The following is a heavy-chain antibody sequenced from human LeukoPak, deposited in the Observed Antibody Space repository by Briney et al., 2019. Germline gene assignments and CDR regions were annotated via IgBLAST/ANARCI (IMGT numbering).Heavy chain of an antibody. V-gene: IGHV3-53*01. Sequence: GGSLRLSCAASGFTVSSNYMSWVRQAPGKGLEWVSVIYSGGSTYYADSVKGRFTISRDNSNNTLYLQMNSLRAEDTAVYYCARDACSSGWYSDYWGQGTLVTVSS. CDR1: GFTVSSNY. J-gene: IGHJ4*02. CDR2: IYSGGST. D-gene: IGHD6-19*01. CDR3: ARDACSSGWYSDY.